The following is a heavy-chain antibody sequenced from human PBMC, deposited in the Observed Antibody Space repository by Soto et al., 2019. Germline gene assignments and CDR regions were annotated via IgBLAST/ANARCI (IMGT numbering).Heavy chain of an antibody. CDR2: VCYSWDT. D-gene: IGHD1-1*01. V-gene: IGHV4-59*08. J-gene: IGHJ6*03. CDR3: ARLYKNNIPGYYYYYMDA. Sequence: WNWTQLPPAKEQECIECVCYSWDTYYYPSLKSRVTMSVDTSKNQFSLRLISVTAADTAVYYCARLYKNNIPGYYYYYMDAWGKGTTVTVSS.